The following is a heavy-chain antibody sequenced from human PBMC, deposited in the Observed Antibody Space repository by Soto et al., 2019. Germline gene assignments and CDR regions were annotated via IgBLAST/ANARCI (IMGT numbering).Heavy chain of an antibody. CDR2: ISSSSGYI. J-gene: IGHJ6*02. Sequence: EVQLVESGGGLVKPGGSLRLSCAASGFTFSSYSMNWVRQAPGKGLEWVSSISSSSGYIYYAASVKGRFTISRDNAKNSLYLQMNSLRAEDTAVYYCARDFTYYYYYGMDVWGQGTTVTVSS. CDR3: ARDFTYYYYYGMDV. D-gene: IGHD3-16*01. V-gene: IGHV3-21*01. CDR1: GFTFSSYS.